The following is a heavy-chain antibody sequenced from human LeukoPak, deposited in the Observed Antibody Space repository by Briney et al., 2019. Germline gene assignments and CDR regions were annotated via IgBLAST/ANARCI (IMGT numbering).Heavy chain of an antibody. CDR3: ARERGRGRDSPWFDY. Sequence: GGSLRLSCAASGFTFSGSAMHWVRQASGKGLEWVGRIRSKANSYATAYAASVKGRFTISRDNSKNTLDLQMTGLRAEDTAVYYCARERGRGRDSPWFDYWGQGTLVTVSS. J-gene: IGHJ4*02. D-gene: IGHD1-26*01. CDR1: GFTFSGSA. V-gene: IGHV3-73*01. CDR2: IRSKANSYAT.